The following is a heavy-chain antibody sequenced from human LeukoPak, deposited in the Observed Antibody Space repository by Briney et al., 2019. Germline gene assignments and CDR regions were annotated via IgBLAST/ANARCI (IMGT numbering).Heavy chain of an antibody. Sequence: GGSLRLSCAASGFTFRNYWMSWVRQAPGEGLEWVANIRPDGSQKYYADSARGRFTISRDNAKSSLYLQMSSLRPEDTATYYCARDFQPRYCSSSSCSPAWGQGTTVTVSS. CDR3: ARDFQPRYCSSSSCSPA. CDR2: IRPDGSQK. J-gene: IGHJ6*02. CDR1: GFTFRNYW. D-gene: IGHD2-2*01. V-gene: IGHV3-7*03.